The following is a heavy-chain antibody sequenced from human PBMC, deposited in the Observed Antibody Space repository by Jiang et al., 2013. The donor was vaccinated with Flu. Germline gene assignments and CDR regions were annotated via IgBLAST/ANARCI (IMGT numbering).Heavy chain of an antibody. CDR2: INVADGDX. CDR3: ARWGGPYRSDWYFGYFEV. D-gene: IGHD6-13*01. CDR1: A. J-gene: IGHJ2*01. Sequence: AMHWLRQAPGQRLEWMGRINVADGDXKXFFRGSRGRITITGDXSASTVYMELHRLTSEDTAMYYCARWGGPYRSDWYFGYFEVWGRGSLVTVSS. V-gene: IGHV1-3*01.